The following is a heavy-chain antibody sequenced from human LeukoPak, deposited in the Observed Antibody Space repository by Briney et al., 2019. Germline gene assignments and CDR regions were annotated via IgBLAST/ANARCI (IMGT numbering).Heavy chain of an antibody. V-gene: IGHV3-23*01. CDR2: ISASGGST. CDR1: GFTFSSSA. D-gene: IGHD2/OR15-2a*01. J-gene: IGHJ4*02. Sequence: GGSLRLSCAASGFTFSSSAMSWVRQVPGKGLEWVSGISASGGSTSYADSVRGRFTISRDNSKNTLYLQMNSLRAEDTAVYYCAKVCNWNYNDYWGQGTLVTVSS. CDR3: AKVCNWNYNDY.